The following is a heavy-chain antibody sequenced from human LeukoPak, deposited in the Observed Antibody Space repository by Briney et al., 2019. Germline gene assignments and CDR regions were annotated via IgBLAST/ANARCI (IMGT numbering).Heavy chain of an antibody. D-gene: IGHD4-11*01. V-gene: IGHV4-39*01. Sequence: SETLSLTCTVSGDSISSVSYYWGWIRQPPGKGLEWIGSLYYSGSTYYNPSLKSRVTIPVDTSKNQFSLKLSSVTAADTAVYYCARRYSNYVDAFDMWGQGTMVTVSS. CDR2: LYYSGST. CDR3: ARRYSNYVDAFDM. CDR1: GDSISSVSYY. J-gene: IGHJ3*02.